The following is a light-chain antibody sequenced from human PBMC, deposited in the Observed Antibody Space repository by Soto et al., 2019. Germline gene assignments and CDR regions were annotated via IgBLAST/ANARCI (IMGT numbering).Light chain of an antibody. Sequence: DIQMTQSPSTLSASVGDRVTITCRASQSIGIWLAWYQQKTGKAPKLLIYTASTLGSGVPSRVSGSGSGTEFTLTISSLQPDDFATYYCQHYNNYPVTFGQGTKLEIK. J-gene: IGKJ2*01. CDR3: QHYNNYPVT. CDR2: TAS. CDR1: QSIGIW. V-gene: IGKV1-5*03.